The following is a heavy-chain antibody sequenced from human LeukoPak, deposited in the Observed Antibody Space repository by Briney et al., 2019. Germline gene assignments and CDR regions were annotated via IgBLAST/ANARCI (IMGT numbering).Heavy chain of an antibody. CDR2: FDPEDGET. V-gene: IGHV1-24*01. CDR1: GYTLTELS. D-gene: IGHD3-9*01. Sequence: GASVKVSCKVSGYTLTELSMHWVRQAPGKGLEWMGGFDPEDGETIYAQKFQGRVTMTTDTSTSTAYMELRSLRSDDTAVYYCARATYDILRGNFDYWGQGTLVTVSS. CDR3: ARATYDILRGNFDY. J-gene: IGHJ4*02.